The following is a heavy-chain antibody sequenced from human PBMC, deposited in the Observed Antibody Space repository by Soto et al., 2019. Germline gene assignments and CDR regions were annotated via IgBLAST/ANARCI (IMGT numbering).Heavy chain of an antibody. Sequence: PGGSLRLSCAASGFTFSSYAMNWVRQAPGKGLEWVSVISGSGGSTYYADSVKGRFTISRDNSKNTLYLQMNSLRAEDTAVYYCAKGRSYYYYYGVDVWGQGTTVTVS. CDR2: ISGSGGST. CDR1: GFTFSSYA. J-gene: IGHJ6*02. CDR3: AKGRSYYYYYGVDV. V-gene: IGHV3-23*01.